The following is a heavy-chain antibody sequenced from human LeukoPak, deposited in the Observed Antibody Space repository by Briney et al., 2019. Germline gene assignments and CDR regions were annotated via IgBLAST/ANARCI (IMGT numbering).Heavy chain of an antibody. CDR3: AIDEPSSAPYDFDY. Sequence: PGGSLSLSCAASRFTFSNAWMNWVRQAPGKGLEWVGRIKSKADGETTDYAAPVKGIFTISRDDSNNMVYLQMNSLKIEDTAVYYCAIDEPSSAPYDFDYWGQGTLVTVSS. D-gene: IGHD1-14*01. J-gene: IGHJ4*02. V-gene: IGHV3-15*01. CDR1: RFTFSNAW. CDR2: IKSKADGETT.